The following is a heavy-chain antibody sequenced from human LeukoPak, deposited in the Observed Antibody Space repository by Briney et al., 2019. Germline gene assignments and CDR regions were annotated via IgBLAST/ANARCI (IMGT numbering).Heavy chain of an antibody. Sequence: GGSLRLSCAASGFTFTSYGISWVRQAPGQGLEWMGWISAYNGNTNYAQKLQGRVTMTTDTSTSTAYMELRSLRSDDTAVYYCARVQPQQLWLGGGAFDIWGQGTMVTVSS. CDR2: ISAYNGNT. D-gene: IGHD5-18*01. CDR1: GFTFTSYG. J-gene: IGHJ3*02. CDR3: ARVQPQQLWLGGGAFDI. V-gene: IGHV1-18*01.